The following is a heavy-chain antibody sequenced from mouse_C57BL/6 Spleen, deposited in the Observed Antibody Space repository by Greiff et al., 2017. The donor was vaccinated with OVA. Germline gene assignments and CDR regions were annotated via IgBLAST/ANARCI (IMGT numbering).Heavy chain of an antibody. CDR1: GFTFSSYA. Sequence: EVHLVESGGGLVKPGGSLKLSCAASGFTFSSYAMPWVRQTPEQRLEWVATISAGGSYTYYPDNVKGRFTISIDKSNNNMYLQMSHLTSEDTAFYDCARDNDDGSSSYAMDYWGQGTTVTVSS. D-gene: IGHD1-1*01. V-gene: IGHV5-4*01. CDR2: ISAGGSYT. J-gene: IGHJ4*01. CDR3: ARDNDDGSSSYAMDY.